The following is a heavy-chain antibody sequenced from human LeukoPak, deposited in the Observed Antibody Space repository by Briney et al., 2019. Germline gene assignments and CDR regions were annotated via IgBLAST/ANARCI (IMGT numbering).Heavy chain of an antibody. CDR2: IYPGDSDT. D-gene: IGHD3-3*01. V-gene: IGHV5-51*01. J-gene: IGHJ4*02. Sequence: GESLKISCKGSGYSFTSYWIGWVRQMPGKGLEWMGIIYPGDSDTRYSPSFQGQVTISADKSISTAYLQWSSLNASDTAMYYCASVRSGYLYYFDYWGQGTLVTVSS. CDR1: GYSFTSYW. CDR3: ASVRSGYLYYFDY.